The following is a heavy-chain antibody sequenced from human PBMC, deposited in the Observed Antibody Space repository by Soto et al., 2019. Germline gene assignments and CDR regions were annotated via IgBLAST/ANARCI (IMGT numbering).Heavy chain of an antibody. Sequence: QLHLQESGPGLVKPSETLSLTCIVSGGSINSGNYYWGWIRQSPGKGLEWIESIYYSGGTLNNPSSRSRLTIAALTSKNHFTPKLTSVPAPDTRLQYLGRSVGRGWYVASWFNPWGQGTLVTVSS. CDR3: GRSVGRGWYVASWFNP. J-gene: IGHJ5*02. CDR2: IYYSGGT. V-gene: IGHV4-39*01. D-gene: IGHD6-19*01. CDR1: GGSINSGNYY.